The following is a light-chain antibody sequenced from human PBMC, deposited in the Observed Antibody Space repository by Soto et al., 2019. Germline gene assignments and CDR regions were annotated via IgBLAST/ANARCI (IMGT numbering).Light chain of an antibody. V-gene: IGKV3-11*01. CDR2: DVF. Sequence: EIVLTQSPATLSLSPGERATLSSRASQSVSTYLVWYQQKPGQAPRLLIHDVFNRATGIPARFSGSGSGTDFTLTISSLEPEDFAVYYCHQRRDWPRTFGQGTKVEIK. CDR3: HQRRDWPRT. CDR1: QSVSTY. J-gene: IGKJ1*01.